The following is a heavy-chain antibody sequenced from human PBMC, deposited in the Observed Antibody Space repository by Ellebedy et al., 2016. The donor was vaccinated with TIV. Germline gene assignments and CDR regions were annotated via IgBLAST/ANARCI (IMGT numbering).Heavy chain of an antibody. D-gene: IGHD3-22*01. CDR2: IYSGGST. V-gene: IGHV3-53*01. CDR3: AREGSSGHFDY. Sequence: GGSLRLXXAASGFTVSSNYMSWVRQAPGKGLEWVSVIYSGGSTYYADSVKGRFTISRDDSKNTLYLQMNSLRAEDTAVYYCAREGSSGHFDYWGQGTLVTVSS. CDR1: GFTVSSNY. J-gene: IGHJ4*02.